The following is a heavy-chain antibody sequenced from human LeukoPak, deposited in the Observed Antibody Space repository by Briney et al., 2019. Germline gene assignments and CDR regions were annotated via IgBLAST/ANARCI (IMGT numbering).Heavy chain of an antibody. J-gene: IGHJ5*02. D-gene: IGHD3-3*01. Sequence: GASVKVSCKASGYTFTGYYMHWVRQAPGQGLEWMGWINPNSGGTNYAQKFRGRVTMTRDTSISTAYMELSRLRSDDTAVYYCARDLRPYYDFWSGISDDWFDPWGQGTLVTVSS. CDR2: INPNSGGT. V-gene: IGHV1-2*02. CDR1: GYTFTGYY. CDR3: ARDLRPYYDFWSGISDDWFDP.